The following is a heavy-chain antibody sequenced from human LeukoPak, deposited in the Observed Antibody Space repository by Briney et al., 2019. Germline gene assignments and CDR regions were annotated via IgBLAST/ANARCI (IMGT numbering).Heavy chain of an antibody. CDR2: ISSSSSYI. J-gene: IGHJ4*02. V-gene: IGHV3-21*01. D-gene: IGHD4-17*01. Sequence: PGGSLRLSCAASGFTFSSCSMNWVRQAPGKGLEWVSSISSSSSYIYYADSVKGRFTISRDNAKNSLYLQMNSLRAEDTAVYYCARDLSTPTTVTTTGYWGQGTLVTVSS. CDR3: ARDLSTPTTVTTTGY. CDR1: GFTFSSCS.